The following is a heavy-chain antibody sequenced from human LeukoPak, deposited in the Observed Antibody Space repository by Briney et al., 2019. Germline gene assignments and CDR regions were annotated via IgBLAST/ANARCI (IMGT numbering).Heavy chain of an antibody. V-gene: IGHV4-61*02. CDR1: GGSISSGSYY. J-gene: IGHJ6*03. CDR2: IYTSGST. CDR3: ARALPSTYYYGSGSYYYYYYMDV. Sequence: SETLSLTCTVSGGSISSGSYYWSWIRQPAGKGLEWIGRIYTSGSTNYNPSLKSRVTISVDTSKNQFSLKLSSVTAADTAVYYCARALPSTYYYGSGSYYYYYYMDVWGKGTTVTISS. D-gene: IGHD3-10*01.